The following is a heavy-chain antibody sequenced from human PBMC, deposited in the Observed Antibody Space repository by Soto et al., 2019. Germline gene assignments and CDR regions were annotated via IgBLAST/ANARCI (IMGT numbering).Heavy chain of an antibody. CDR2: IWYDGSNK. V-gene: IGHV3-33*01. D-gene: IGHD3-16*01. Sequence: GGSLRLSCAASGFTFSSYGMHWVRQAPGKGLEWVAVIWYDGSNKYYADSVKGRFTISRDNSKNTLYLQMNSLRAEDTAVYYCARAVMYYYGMDVWGQGTTVTVSS. CDR1: GFTFSSYG. CDR3: ARAVMYYYGMDV. J-gene: IGHJ6*02.